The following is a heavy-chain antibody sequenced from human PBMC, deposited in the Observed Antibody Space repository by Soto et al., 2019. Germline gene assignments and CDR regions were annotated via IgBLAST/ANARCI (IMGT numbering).Heavy chain of an antibody. V-gene: IGHV3-23*01. Sequence: GGSLRLSCAASGFTFSSYAMSWVRQAPGKGLEWVSAISGSGGSTYYADSVKGRFTISRDNSKNTLYLQMNSLRAEDTAVYYCAKSPLHLGELSVYFDYWGQGTLVTVSS. D-gene: IGHD3-16*02. CDR3: AKSPLHLGELSVYFDY. CDR2: ISGSGGST. CDR1: GFTFSSYA. J-gene: IGHJ4*02.